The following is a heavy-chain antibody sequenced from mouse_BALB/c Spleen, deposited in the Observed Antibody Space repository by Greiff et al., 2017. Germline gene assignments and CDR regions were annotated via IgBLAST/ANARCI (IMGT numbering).Heavy chain of an antibody. J-gene: IGHJ4*01. CDR3: AIYDGYYEDAMDY. CDR2: INSNGGST. V-gene: IGHV5-6-3*01. CDR1: GFTFSSYG. Sequence: EVKLVESGGGLVQPGGSLKLSCAASGFTFSSYGMSWVRQTPDKRLELVATINSNGGSTYYPDSVKGRFTISRDNAKNTLYLQMSSLKSEDTAMYYCAIYDGYYEDAMDYWGQGTSVTVSS. D-gene: IGHD2-3*01.